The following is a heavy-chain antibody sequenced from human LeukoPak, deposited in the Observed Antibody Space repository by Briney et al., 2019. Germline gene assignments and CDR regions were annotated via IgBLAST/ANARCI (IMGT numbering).Heavy chain of an antibody. CDR1: GGSFSGYY. D-gene: IGHD3-22*01. Sequence: SETLSLTCAVYGGSFSGYYWSWIRQPPGKGLEWIGEINHSGSTNYNPSLKGRVTISVDTSKNQFSLKLSSVTAADTAVYYCARGDYYDSSGYYVFDYWGQGTLVTVSS. V-gene: IGHV4-34*01. J-gene: IGHJ4*02. CDR3: ARGDYYDSSGYYVFDY. CDR2: INHSGST.